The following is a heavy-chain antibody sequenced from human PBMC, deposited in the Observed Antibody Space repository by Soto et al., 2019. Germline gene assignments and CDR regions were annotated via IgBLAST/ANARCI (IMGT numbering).Heavy chain of an antibody. Sequence: SETLSLTCTVSGGSISSYYWSWIRQPPGKGLEWIGYIYYSGSTNYNPSLKSRVTISVDTSKNQFSLKLSSVTAADTAVYYCARDRIVGATHWFDPWGQGTLVTVSS. CDR3: ARDRIVGATHWFDP. CDR1: GGSISSYY. D-gene: IGHD1-26*01. CDR2: IYYSGST. V-gene: IGHV4-59*01. J-gene: IGHJ5*02.